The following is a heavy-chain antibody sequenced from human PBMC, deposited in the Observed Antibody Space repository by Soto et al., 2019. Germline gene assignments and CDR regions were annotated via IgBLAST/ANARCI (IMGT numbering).Heavy chain of an antibody. V-gene: IGHV1-24*01. Sequence: ASVKVSCKVSGYTLTELSMHWVRQAPGKGLEWMGGFDPEDGETIYAQKFQGRVTMTEDTSTDPAYMELSSLRSEDTAVYYCASMDSSSWRTNAPQAGKNWFGPWGQGTLVTVSS. CDR3: ASMDSSSWRTNAPQAGKNWFGP. D-gene: IGHD6-13*01. J-gene: IGHJ5*02. CDR1: GYTLTELS. CDR2: FDPEDGET.